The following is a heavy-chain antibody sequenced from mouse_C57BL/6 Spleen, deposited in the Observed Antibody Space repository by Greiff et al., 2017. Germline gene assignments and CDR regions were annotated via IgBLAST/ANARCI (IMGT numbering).Heavy chain of an antibody. V-gene: IGHV5-6*01. D-gene: IGHD1-1*02. CDR3: ASLHDYVRSMDY. J-gene: IGHJ4*01. CDR1: GFTFSSYG. Sequence: EVKLMESGGDLVKPGGSLKLSCAASGFTFSSYGMSWVRQTPDKRLEWVATISSGGSYTYYPDSVKGRFTISRDNAKNTLYLQMSSLKSEDTAMYYYASLHDYVRSMDYWGQGTSVTVSS. CDR2: ISSGGSYT.